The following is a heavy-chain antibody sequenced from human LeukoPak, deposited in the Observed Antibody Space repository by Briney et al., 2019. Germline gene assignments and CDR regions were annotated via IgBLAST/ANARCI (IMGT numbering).Heavy chain of an antibody. CDR3: XXXXXXXXXXFVNFYYSMDI. CDR1: W. CDR2: IKQDGSEK. Sequence: WXSWXRQAPGKGLXXGANIKQDGSEKNYVDSVKGRFTISRDXXKNSVDLQMNRLRVEDTAVYYCXXXXXXXXXXFVNFYYSMDIWGKGTTVIISS. V-gene: IGHV3-7*01. J-gene: IGHJ6*03.